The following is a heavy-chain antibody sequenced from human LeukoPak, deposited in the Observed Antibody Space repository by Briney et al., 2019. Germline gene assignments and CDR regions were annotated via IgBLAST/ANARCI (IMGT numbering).Heavy chain of an antibody. CDR2: ISGSGGST. Sequence: TGGSLRLSCAASGFTFSSYAMSWVRQAPGKGLEWVSAISGSGGSTYYADSVKGRFTISRDNSKNTLYLQMNSLRAEDTAVYYCAKGKGVYLRFLEWLPVYFDYWGQGTLVTVSS. V-gene: IGHV3-23*01. D-gene: IGHD3-3*01. CDR1: GFTFSSYA. J-gene: IGHJ4*02. CDR3: AKGKGVYLRFLEWLPVYFDY.